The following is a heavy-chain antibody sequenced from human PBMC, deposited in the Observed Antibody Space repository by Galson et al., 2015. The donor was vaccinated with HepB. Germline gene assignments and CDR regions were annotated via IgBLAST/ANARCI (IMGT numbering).Heavy chain of an antibody. D-gene: IGHD1-26*01. Sequence: CAISGDSVSSNSATWNWIRQSPSRGLEWLGRTYYRSKWYNEYAVSVKSRLTINPDTSKNQFSLQLNSVTPEDTAVYYCARGGAIVGATYFDYWGQGTLVTVSS. J-gene: IGHJ4*02. CDR3: ARGGAIVGATYFDY. V-gene: IGHV6-1*01. CDR2: TYYRSKWYN. CDR1: GDSVSSNSAT.